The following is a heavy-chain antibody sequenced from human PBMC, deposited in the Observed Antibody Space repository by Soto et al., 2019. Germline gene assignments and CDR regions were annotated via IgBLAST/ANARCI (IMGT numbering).Heavy chain of an antibody. CDR2: MNPNSGNT. CDR3: ARVHCSSTSCHRSRPPPSY. Sequence: QVPLVQSGAEVKKPGASVKVSCKASGYTFTSYDINWVRQATGQGLEWMGWMNPNSGNTGYAQKFQGRVTMTRNTSISTAYMELSSLRSEDTAVYYCARVHCSSTSCHRSRPPPSYWGQGTLVTVSS. D-gene: IGHD2-2*01. V-gene: IGHV1-8*01. J-gene: IGHJ4*02. CDR1: GYTFTSYD.